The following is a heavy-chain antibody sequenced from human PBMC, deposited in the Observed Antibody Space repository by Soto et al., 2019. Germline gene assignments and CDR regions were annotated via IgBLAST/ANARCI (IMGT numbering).Heavy chain of an antibody. V-gene: IGHV1-24*01. CDR3: AIWAKGYSSGWFDY. CDR1: GYTLTELS. J-gene: IGHJ4*02. D-gene: IGHD6-19*01. CDR2: FDPEDGET. Sequence: ASVKVSCKVSGYTLTELSMHWVRQAPGKGLEWMGGFDPEDGETIYAQKFQGRVTMTEDTSTDTAYMELSSLRSEDTAVYYCAIWAKGYSSGWFDYWGQGTLVTVSS.